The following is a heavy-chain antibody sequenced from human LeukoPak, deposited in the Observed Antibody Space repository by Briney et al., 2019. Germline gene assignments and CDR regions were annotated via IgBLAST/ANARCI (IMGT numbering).Heavy chain of an antibody. CDR3: ARGEVYYYDSSGYPLDY. Sequence: GASVTVSCKASGGTFISYAISWVRQAPGQGLEWMGGIIPIFGTANYAQKFQGRVTITADESTSTAYMELSSLRSEDTAVYYCARGEVYYYDSSGYPLDYWGQGTLVTVSS. J-gene: IGHJ4*02. D-gene: IGHD3-22*01. CDR1: GGTFISYA. V-gene: IGHV1-69*13. CDR2: IIPIFGTA.